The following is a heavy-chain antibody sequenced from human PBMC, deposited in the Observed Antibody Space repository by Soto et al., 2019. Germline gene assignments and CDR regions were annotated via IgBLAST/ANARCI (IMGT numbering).Heavy chain of an antibody. J-gene: IGHJ4*02. Sequence: GGSLRLSCAASGFTFDDYAMHWVRQAPGKGLEWVSGISWNSGSIGYADSVKGRFTISRDNAKNSLYLQMNSLRAEDTALYYCAKDSGGDSRFFDYWGQGTLVTVSS. V-gene: IGHV3-9*01. D-gene: IGHD2-21*02. CDR2: ISWNSGSI. CDR3: AKDSGGDSRFFDY. CDR1: GFTFDDYA.